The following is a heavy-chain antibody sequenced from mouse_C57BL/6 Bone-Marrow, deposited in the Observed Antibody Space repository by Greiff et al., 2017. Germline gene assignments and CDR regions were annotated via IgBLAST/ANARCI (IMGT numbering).Heavy chain of an antibody. V-gene: IGHV1-50*01. D-gene: IGHD2-4*01. CDR3: ARDYDYAAWFAY. Sequence: QVQLQQPGAELVKPGASVKLSCKASGYTFTSYWMQWVKPRPGQGLEWIGEIDPSDSYTNYNQKFKGKATLTVDTSSSTAYMQLSSLTSEDSAVDYCARDYDYAAWFAYWGQGTLVTVSA. CDR2: IDPSDSYT. J-gene: IGHJ3*01. CDR1: GYTFTSYW.